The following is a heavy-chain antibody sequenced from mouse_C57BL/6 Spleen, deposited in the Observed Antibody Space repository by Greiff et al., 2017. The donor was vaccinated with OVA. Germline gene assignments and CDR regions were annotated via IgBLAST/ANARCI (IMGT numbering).Heavy chain of an antibody. V-gene: IGHV1-61*01. CDR1: GYTFTSYW. CDR3: ARRDGYLLYYAMDY. CDR2: IYPSDSET. J-gene: IGHJ4*01. D-gene: IGHD2-3*01. Sequence: QVQLQQPGAELVRPGSSVKLSCKASGYTFTSYWMDWVKQRPGQGLEWIGNIYPSDSETHYNQKFKDKATLTVDKSSSTAYMQLSSLTSEDSAVYYCARRDGYLLYYAMDYWGQGTSVTVSS.